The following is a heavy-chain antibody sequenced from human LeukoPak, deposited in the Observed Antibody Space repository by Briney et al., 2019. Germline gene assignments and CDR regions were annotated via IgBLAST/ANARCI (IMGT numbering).Heavy chain of an antibody. Sequence: GGSLRLSCAASGFTFSSYAMSWVRQAPGKGLEWVSAISGSGGSTYYADSVKGRFTISRDNSKNTLYLQMNSLRAEDTAVYYCAKDYKSSSSPRYYFDYWGQGTLVTVSS. D-gene: IGHD6-6*01. CDR3: AKDYKSSSSPRYYFDY. V-gene: IGHV3-23*01. CDR1: GFTFSSYA. CDR2: ISGSGGST. J-gene: IGHJ4*02.